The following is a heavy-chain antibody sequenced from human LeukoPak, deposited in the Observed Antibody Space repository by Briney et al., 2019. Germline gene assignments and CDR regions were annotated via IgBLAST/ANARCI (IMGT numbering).Heavy chain of an antibody. Sequence: SETLSLTCTVSGGSISSSSYYWGWIRQPPGKGLEWIGSIYYSGSTYYNPSLKSRVTISVDTSKNQFSLKLSSVTAADTAVYYCARDGYYYDSSGYYPKFDYWGHGTLVTVSS. CDR1: GGSISSSSYY. V-gene: IGHV4-39*07. D-gene: IGHD3-22*01. CDR2: IYYSGST. CDR3: ARDGYYYDSSGYYPKFDY. J-gene: IGHJ4*01.